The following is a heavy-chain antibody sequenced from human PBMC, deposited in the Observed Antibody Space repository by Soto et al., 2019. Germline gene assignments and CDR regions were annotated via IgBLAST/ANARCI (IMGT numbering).Heavy chain of an antibody. J-gene: IGHJ3*02. CDR2: IGGRGETT. CDR1: GLTFSNYA. D-gene: IGHD3-9*01. CDR3: VKDKKYDILSAWDALDI. Sequence: GGSLRLSCAASGLTFSNYAMSWVRQAPGKGLEWVSSIGGRGETTYYADPVKGRFTISRDNSKNTLHLQMNNLRAEDTATYYCVKDKKYDILSAWDALDIWGHGTLVTVSS. V-gene: IGHV3-23*01.